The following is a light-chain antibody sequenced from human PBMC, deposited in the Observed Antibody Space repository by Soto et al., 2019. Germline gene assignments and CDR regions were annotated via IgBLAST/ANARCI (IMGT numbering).Light chain of an antibody. V-gene: IGKV1-5*01. CDR1: QSISSW. J-gene: IGKJ1*01. Sequence: DIQMTQSPSTLSASLGDRVTITCRASQSISSWLAWYQQKPGKAPKLLIYDASSLESGVPSRFSGSGSGTEFTLTISSLQPDDFATYYCQQYNSYSPWTFGPGTKVDI. CDR2: DAS. CDR3: QQYNSYSPWT.